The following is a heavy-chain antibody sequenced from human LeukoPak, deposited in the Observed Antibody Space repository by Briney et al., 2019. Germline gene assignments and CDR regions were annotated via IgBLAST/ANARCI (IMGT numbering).Heavy chain of an antibody. Sequence: GGSLKLSCAASGFTLSSYEMNWVRQAPGKGLEWVSYISSSGSTIYYAASVKGRFTISRDNAKNSLYLQMNSLRAEDTAVYYCARDGYYYDSSGYYYYYYMDVWGKGTTVTVSS. CDR2: ISSSGSTI. CDR1: GFTLSSYE. D-gene: IGHD3-22*01. J-gene: IGHJ6*03. CDR3: ARDGYYYDSSGYYYYYYMDV. V-gene: IGHV3-48*03.